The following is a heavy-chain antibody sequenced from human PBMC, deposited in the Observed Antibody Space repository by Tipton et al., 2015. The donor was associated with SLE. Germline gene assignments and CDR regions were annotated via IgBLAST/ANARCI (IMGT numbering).Heavy chain of an antibody. CDR3: AKEQHAYFSATGGSYGN. CDR2: ISSVGSNK. D-gene: IGHD2-8*02. Sequence: SLRLSCAASGFTFTIYAMPWVRQAPGKGLEWVAAISSVGSNKYYADSVKGRFTISRDTSTNTLYLQMSSLRAEDTAVYFCAKEQHAYFSATGGSYGNWGQGLLVTISS. J-gene: IGHJ4*02. CDR1: GFTFTIYA. V-gene: IGHV3-30*04.